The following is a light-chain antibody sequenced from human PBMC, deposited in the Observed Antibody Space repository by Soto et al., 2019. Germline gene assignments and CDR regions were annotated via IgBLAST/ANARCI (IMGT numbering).Light chain of an antibody. V-gene: IGKV3-20*01. Sequence: EIVLTQSPGTLSLSPGERATRSCMASQSVTNYQLAWFRQKPGQAPRLLSLGASTRATGIPDRFSGSGSGTDFTLTTSGLEPADFVVGYWYQYGSSPPTCGQGTKVEIK. CDR1: QSVTNYQ. J-gene: IGKJ1*01. CDR2: GAS. CDR3: YQYGSSPPT.